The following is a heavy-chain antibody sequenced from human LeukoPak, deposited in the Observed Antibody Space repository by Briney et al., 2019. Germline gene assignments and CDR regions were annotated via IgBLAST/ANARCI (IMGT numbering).Heavy chain of an antibody. CDR1: GYTFTSHD. CDR2: MNPNSANT. J-gene: IGHJ4*02. CDR3: ARGRWGTTVLTPYYFDY. Sequence: GASVTVSFKASGYTFTSHDINWVRQAPGQGLEWMGWMNPNSANTGYSQKFQGRVTMTRNTSISTAYMELSSPRSEDTAVYYCARGRWGTTVLTPYYFDYWGQGTLVTVSS. D-gene: IGHD4-23*01. V-gene: IGHV1-8*01.